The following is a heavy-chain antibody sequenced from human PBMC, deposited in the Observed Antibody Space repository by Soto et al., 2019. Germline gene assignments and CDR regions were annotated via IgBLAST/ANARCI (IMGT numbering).Heavy chain of an antibody. CDR1: GGTFSSYA. D-gene: IGHD3-22*01. CDR3: ASSHSSGSFDY. V-gene: IGHV1-69*06. Sequence: ASVKVSCKASGGTFSSYAISWVRQAPGQGLEWMGGIIPIFGTANYAQKFQGRVTITADKSTSTAYMELSSLRSEDTAVYYCASSHSSGSFDYWGQGTLVTVSS. J-gene: IGHJ4*02. CDR2: IIPIFGTA.